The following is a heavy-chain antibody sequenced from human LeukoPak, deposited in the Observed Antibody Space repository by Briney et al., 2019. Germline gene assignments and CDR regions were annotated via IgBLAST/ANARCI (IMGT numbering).Heavy chain of an antibody. V-gene: IGHV3-21*01. D-gene: IGHD2-8*01. Sequence: PGGSLRLSCAASGFTFSSYGMSWVRQAPGKGLEWVSSISSSSSYIYYADSVKGRFTISRDNAKNSLYLQMNSLRAEDTAVYYCARDRVRYYFDYWGQGTLVTVSS. CDR1: GFTFSSYG. CDR2: ISSSSSYI. J-gene: IGHJ4*02. CDR3: ARDRVRYYFDY.